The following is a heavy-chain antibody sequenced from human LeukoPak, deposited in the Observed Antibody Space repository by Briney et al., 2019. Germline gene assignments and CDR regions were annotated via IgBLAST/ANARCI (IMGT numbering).Heavy chain of an antibody. J-gene: IGHJ4*02. CDR3: ARGYMEGNDY. CDR1: GGSTSSYY. V-gene: IGHV4-4*07. D-gene: IGHD1-14*01. Sequence: PSETLSLTCTVSGGSTSSYYWSWIRQPAGEGLEWIGRIYTRGSTNYNPSLKSRVTMSVDTSKNQFSLKLSSVTAADTAVYYCARGYMEGNDYWGQGTLVTVSS. CDR2: IYTRGST.